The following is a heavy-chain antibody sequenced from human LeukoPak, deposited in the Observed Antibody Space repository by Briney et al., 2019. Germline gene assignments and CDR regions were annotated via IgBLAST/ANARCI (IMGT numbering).Heavy chain of an antibody. CDR2: INSDGSST. D-gene: IGHD2-21*02. J-gene: IGHJ4*02. CDR1: GFTFSSYS. CDR3: ARSGPCGGDCYYGNFDY. Sequence: AGSLRLSCAASGFTFSSYSMNWVRQAPGEGLVWVSRINSDGSSTSYADSVKGRFTISRDNAKNTLYLQMNSLRAEDTAVYYCARSGPCGGDCYYGNFDYWGQGTLVTVSS. V-gene: IGHV3-74*01.